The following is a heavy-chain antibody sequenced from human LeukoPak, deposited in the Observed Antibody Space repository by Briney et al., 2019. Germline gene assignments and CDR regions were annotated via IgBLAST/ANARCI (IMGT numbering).Heavy chain of an antibody. V-gene: IGHV1-2*02. CDR1: GYTFTGYS. J-gene: IGHJ4*02. CDR2: IDPNSGDT. D-gene: IGHD6-25*01. CDR3: ARGRGSGALDF. Sequence: ASVKVSCKTSGYTFTGYSVHWVRHAPGQGLEWMGWIDPNSGDTKYELKFQGRVIMTRDTSVSTASMEVSRLRSDDTAVYYCARGRGSGALDFWGQGTLLTVSS.